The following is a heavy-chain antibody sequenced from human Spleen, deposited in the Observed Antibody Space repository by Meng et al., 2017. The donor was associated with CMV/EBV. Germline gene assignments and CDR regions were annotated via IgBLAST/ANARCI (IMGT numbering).Heavy chain of an antibody. V-gene: IGHV3-48*03. J-gene: IGHJ4*02. D-gene: IGHD3-10*02. CDR1: GFTFRSYE. CDR2: ISSSGRTI. Sequence: GESLKISCAASGFTFRSYEMNWVRQAPGKGLEWVSYISSSGRTIYYADSVKGRFTVSRDNAKNSLFLHMNSLRAEDTAVYYCARAMFSRAIDHWGQGTLVTVSS. CDR3: ARAMFSRAIDH.